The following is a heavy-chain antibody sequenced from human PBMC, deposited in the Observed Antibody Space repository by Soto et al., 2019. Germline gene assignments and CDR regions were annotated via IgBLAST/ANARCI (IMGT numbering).Heavy chain of an antibody. CDR1: GYTFTDYY. V-gene: IGHV1-2*02. J-gene: IGHJ3*02. CDR3: ARVGYYDSSGRLRVGAFDI. Sequence: ASVKVSCKASGYTFTDYYMHWVRQAPGQGLEWMGWINPNSGGTDYAQNFQGRIIMTRDTSFNTAYMDLSRLRSDDTAVYYCARVGYYDSSGRLRVGAFDIWGQGTMVTVSS. D-gene: IGHD3-22*01. CDR2: INPNSGGT.